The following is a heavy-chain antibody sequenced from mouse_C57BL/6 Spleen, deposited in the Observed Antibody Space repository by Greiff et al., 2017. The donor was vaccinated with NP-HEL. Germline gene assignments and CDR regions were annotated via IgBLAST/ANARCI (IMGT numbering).Heavy chain of an antibody. J-gene: IGHJ1*03. D-gene: IGHD1-1*01. V-gene: IGHV5-6*01. CDR3: ARDYGSSYGYFDV. CDR2: ISSGGSYT. CDR1: GFTFSSYG. Sequence: EVQVVESGGDLVKPGGSLKLSCAASGFTFSSYGMSWVRQTPDKRLEWVATISSGGSYTYYPDSVKGRFTISRDNAKNTLYLQMSSLKSEDTAMYYCARDYGSSYGYFDVWGTGTTVTVSS.